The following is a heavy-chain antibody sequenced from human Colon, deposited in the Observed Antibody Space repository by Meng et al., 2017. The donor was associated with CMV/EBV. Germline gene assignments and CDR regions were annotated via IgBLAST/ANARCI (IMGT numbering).Heavy chain of an antibody. J-gene: IGHJ4*02. CDR2: ISGSGGST. V-gene: IGHV3-23*01. CDR1: GFTFSSYD. Sequence: GESLKISCASSGFTFSSYDMSWVRQAPGKGLEWVSGISGSGGSTYYADSVKGRFTISRDNSKNTLYLQMNSLRAEDTAVYYCAKQGGITIFGVVTPFDYWGQGTLVTVSS. CDR3: AKQGGITIFGVVTPFDY. D-gene: IGHD3-3*01.